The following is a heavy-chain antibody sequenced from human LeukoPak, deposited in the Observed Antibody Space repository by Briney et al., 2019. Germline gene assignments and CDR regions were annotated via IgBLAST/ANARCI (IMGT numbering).Heavy chain of an antibody. Sequence: SETLSLTCTVSGGSISSVTYYWGWIRQPPGKGLEWIGSIYNSGSTYYPPSLKSRVTLSVDTSKNHFYLTLTSVTAADTAVYHCARHPALDQFDYWGQGTLVTVSS. J-gene: IGHJ4*02. CDR3: ARHPALDQFDY. CDR2: IYNSGST. CDR1: GGSISSVTYY. D-gene: IGHD2-2*01. V-gene: IGHV4-39*01.